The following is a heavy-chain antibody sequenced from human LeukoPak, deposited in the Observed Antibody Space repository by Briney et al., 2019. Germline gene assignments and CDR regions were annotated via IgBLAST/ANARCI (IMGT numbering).Heavy chain of an antibody. D-gene: IGHD4-23*01. J-gene: IGHJ4*02. V-gene: IGHV5-51*01. CDR2: IYPGDSDT. Sequence: GESLKIYCKGSGYSFSTYWIGWVRQMPGKGLEWMGIIYPGDSDTTYRPSFQGQVTISADKSISTAYLQWSSLKASDTAMYYCARCGNGSSFDYWGQGTLVSVSS. CDR1: GYSFSTYW. CDR3: ARCGNGSSFDY.